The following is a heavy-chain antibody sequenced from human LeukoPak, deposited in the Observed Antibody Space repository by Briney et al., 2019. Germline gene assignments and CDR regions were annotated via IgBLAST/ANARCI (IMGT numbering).Heavy chain of an antibody. V-gene: IGHV1-69*04. D-gene: IGHD6-13*01. CDR1: GGTFSSYA. CDR3: ARGNGRQQLVPRGY. CDR2: IIPILGIA. J-gene: IGHJ4*02. Sequence: SVKVSCKASGGTFSSYAISWVRQAPGQGLEWMGRIIPILGIANYAQKFQGRVTMTRDTSTSTVYMELSSLRSEDTAVYYCARGNGRQQLVPRGYWGQGTLVTVSS.